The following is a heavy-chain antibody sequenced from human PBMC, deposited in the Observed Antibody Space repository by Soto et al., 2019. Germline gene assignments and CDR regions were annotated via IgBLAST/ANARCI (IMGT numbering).Heavy chain of an antibody. CDR2: INPNSGGT. V-gene: IGHV1-2*04. CDR1: GYTFTGYY. CDR3: ARALYYYDSSGSVFDY. J-gene: IGHJ4*02. D-gene: IGHD3-22*01. Sequence: QVQLVQSGAEVKKPGASVKVSCKASGYTFTGYYMHWVRQAPGQGLEWMGWINPNSGGTNYAQKFQGWVTMTRDASISTAYMELNRLRSDDTAVDYCARALYYYDSSGSVFDYWGQGTLVTVSS.